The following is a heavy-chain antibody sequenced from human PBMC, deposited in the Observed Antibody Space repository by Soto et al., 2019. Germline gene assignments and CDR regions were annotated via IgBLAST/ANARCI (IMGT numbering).Heavy chain of an antibody. Sequence: GASVKVSCKASGYTFTSYDINWVRQATGQRLEWMGWMNPNSGNTGYAQKFQGRVTMTRNTSISTAYMELSSLRSEDTAVYYCARDRLGYCSSTSCRRNWFDPWGQGTLVTVSS. CDR2: MNPNSGNT. J-gene: IGHJ5*02. V-gene: IGHV1-8*01. CDR3: ARDRLGYCSSTSCRRNWFDP. CDR1: GYTFTSYD. D-gene: IGHD2-2*01.